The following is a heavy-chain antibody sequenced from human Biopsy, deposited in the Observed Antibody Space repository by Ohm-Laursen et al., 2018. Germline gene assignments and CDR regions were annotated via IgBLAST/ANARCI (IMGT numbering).Heavy chain of an antibody. V-gene: IGHV4-4*08. Sequence: GTLSLTCSVSGGSLNNHYWSWIRQSPGKGLEWLAYIYSSGRTNYNPSLKSRIIVSVDTSKNQLSLKVTSVTATETAMYYCARHDRSGYWGLDYWGQGALVTVSA. CDR1: GGSLNNHY. D-gene: IGHD3-22*01. J-gene: IGHJ4*02. CDR2: IYSSGRT. CDR3: ARHDRSGYWGLDY.